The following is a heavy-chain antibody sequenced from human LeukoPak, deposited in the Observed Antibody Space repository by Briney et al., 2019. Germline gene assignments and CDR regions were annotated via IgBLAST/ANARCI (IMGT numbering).Heavy chain of an antibody. CDR3: ARDPGVGATEYYFDY. CDR1: GYTFTSYY. Sequence: ASVKVSCKASGYTFTSYYMHWVRQAPGQGLEWMGIINPSGGSTSYAQKSQGRVTMTRDTSTSTVYMELSSLRSEDTAVYYCARDPGVGATEYYFDYWGQGTLVTVSS. D-gene: IGHD1-26*01. CDR2: INPSGGST. J-gene: IGHJ4*02. V-gene: IGHV1-46*01.